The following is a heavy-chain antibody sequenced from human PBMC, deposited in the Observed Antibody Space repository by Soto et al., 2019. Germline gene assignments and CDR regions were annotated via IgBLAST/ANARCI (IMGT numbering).Heavy chain of an antibody. Sequence: AETLSITCTVSGDSISSSSYYWGWIGQPPGKGLEWIGSLYYSGTTYYNPSRKSRVTISVDTSKNQFSLKLSSVTAADTAVYYCARHGRGGYDLNYWGQGTLVTVS. V-gene: IGHV4-39*01. CDR3: ARHGRGGYDLNY. CDR2: LYYSGTT. CDR1: GDSISSSSYY. D-gene: IGHD5-12*01. J-gene: IGHJ4*02.